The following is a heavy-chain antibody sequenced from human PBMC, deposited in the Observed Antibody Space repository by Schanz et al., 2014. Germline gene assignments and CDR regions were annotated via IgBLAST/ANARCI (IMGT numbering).Heavy chain of an antibody. Sequence: EVRLVASGGGLVQPGGSLRLSCEASGLDFNSYSMNWVRQVPGKGREWRSYIATSSSTRHYEDSVKGRVIISRDNAKNTVSLQMRRLRVEDKAVYYCASGVHVSSLQKGLQFWGRGTLVIVSS. V-gene: IGHV3-48*01. CDR2: IATSSSTR. CDR1: GLDFNSYS. CDR3: ASGVHVSSLQKGLQF. D-gene: IGHD3-10*01. J-gene: IGHJ1*01.